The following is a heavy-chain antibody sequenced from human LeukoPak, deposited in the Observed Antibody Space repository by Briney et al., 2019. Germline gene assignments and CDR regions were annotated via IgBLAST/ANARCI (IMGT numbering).Heavy chain of an antibody. Sequence: ASVKVSCKASGYTFTGYYIHWVRQAPGQGLEWMGWINPNSGGTNYAQKFQGRVTMTRDTSISTAYMELSRLRSDDTAVYYCARHPRSGSGSTDYYYMDVWGKGTTVTISS. D-gene: IGHD3-10*01. J-gene: IGHJ6*03. V-gene: IGHV1-2*02. CDR3: ARHPRSGSGSTDYYYMDV. CDR2: INPNSGGT. CDR1: GYTFTGYY.